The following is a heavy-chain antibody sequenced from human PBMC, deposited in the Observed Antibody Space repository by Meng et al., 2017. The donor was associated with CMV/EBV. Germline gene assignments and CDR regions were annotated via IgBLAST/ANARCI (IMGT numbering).Heavy chain of an antibody. D-gene: IGHD4-17*01. CDR3: ARGPEVDYGDYVGLDY. J-gene: IGHJ4*02. CDR2: IYTSGST. CDR1: GGSISSYY. Sequence: RQVAGPGLVSRSETLSLTCTVPGGSISSYYWSWIRQPAVKGLEWIGRIYTSGSTNYNPSLKSRVTMSVDTSKNQFSLKLSSVTAADTAVYYCARGPEVDYGDYVGLDYWGQGTLVTVSS. V-gene: IGHV4-4*07.